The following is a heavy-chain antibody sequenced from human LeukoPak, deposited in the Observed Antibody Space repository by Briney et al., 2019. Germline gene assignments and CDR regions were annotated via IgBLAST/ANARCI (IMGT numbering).Heavy chain of an antibody. D-gene: IGHD3-16*01. CDR1: GFTFSNYG. J-gene: IGHJ4*02. CDR2: IWYDGSNK. Sequence: GRSLRLSCAASGFTFSNYGMHWVRQAPGKGLEWVAVIWYDGSNKYYADSVKGRFTISRDNSKNTLYLQMNSLRAEDTAVYYCARGPWASFDYWGQGTLVTVSS. CDR3: ARGPWASFDY. V-gene: IGHV3-33*01.